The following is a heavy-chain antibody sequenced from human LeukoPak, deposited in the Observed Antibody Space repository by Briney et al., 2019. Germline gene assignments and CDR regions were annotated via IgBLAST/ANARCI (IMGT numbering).Heavy chain of an antibody. D-gene: IGHD3-3*01. CDR3: ARDVRGVRFLERLQNNNWFDP. J-gene: IGHJ5*02. V-gene: IGHV1-2*02. CDR1: GYTFTGYY. Sequence: ASVKVPCKASGYTFTGYYMHWVRQAPGQGLEWMGWINPNSGGTNYAQKFQGRVTMTRDTSISTAYMELSRLRSDDTAVYYCARDVRGVRFLERLQNNNWFDPWGQGTLVTVSS. CDR2: INPNSGGT.